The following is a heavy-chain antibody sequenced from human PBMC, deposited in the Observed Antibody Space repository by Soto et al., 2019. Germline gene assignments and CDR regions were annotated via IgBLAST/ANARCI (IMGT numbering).Heavy chain of an antibody. D-gene: IGHD3-10*01. CDR3: ARVRFGELV. CDR1: GLTFSSYA. V-gene: IGHV3-23*01. CDR2: IGVGGGDR. Sequence: EVQLLESGGGLVQPGVSLRLSCAASGLTFSSYAMSWVRQAPGKGLEWVSIIGVGGGDRYYPESVKGRFTISRDNSRDTLYLEMNSLRDEDTAVYYCARVRFGELVWGQGTLVTVSS. J-gene: IGHJ4*02.